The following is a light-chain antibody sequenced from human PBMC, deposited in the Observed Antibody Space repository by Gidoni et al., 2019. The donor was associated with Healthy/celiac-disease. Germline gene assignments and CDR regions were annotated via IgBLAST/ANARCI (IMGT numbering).Light chain of an antibody. V-gene: IGKV2-28*01. J-gene: IGKJ5*01. Sequence: DIVMTQSTLSLPVTPGEPASISCRSSQSLLHSKGTNHLDCYLQKPLQSPQLLIYLGSNRASGVPDRFNGSGSGKDFALKISRVEAEDVGVYYCMQALQTPSFGQGTRLEIK. CDR1: QSLLHSKGTNH. CDR3: MQALQTPS. CDR2: LGS.